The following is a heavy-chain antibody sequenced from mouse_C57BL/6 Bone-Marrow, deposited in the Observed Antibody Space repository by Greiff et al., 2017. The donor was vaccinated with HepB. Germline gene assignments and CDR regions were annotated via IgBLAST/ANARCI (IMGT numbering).Heavy chain of an antibody. Sequence: QVQLQQPGAELVKPGASVKLSCKASGYTFTSYWMQWVKQRPGQGLEWIGEIDPSDSYTNYTQKFKGKATLTVDTSSSTAYMQLSSLTSEDSAVYYCARYYYGSSSPFDYWGQGTTLTVSS. CDR1: GYTFTSYW. V-gene: IGHV1-50*01. J-gene: IGHJ2*01. D-gene: IGHD1-1*01. CDR3: ARYYYGSSSPFDY. CDR2: IDPSDSYT.